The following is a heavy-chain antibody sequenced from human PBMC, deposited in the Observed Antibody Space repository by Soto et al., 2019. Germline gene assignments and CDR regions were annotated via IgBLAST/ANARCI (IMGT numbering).Heavy chain of an antibody. D-gene: IGHD6-6*01. CDR1: GGSISSSSYY. CDR3: ARESSSLPGSVAY. J-gene: IGHJ4*02. V-gene: IGHV4-39*02. Sequence: QLQLQESGPGLVKPSETLSLTCTVSGGSISSSSYYWGWIRQPPGKGLEWIGSIYYSGSTYYNPSIKSRVTISVDTSKNQFSLKLSSVTAADTAVYYCARESSSLPGSVAYWGQGTLVTVSS. CDR2: IYYSGST.